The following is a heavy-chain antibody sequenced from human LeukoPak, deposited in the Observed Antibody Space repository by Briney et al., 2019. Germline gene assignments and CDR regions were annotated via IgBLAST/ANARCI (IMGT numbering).Heavy chain of an antibody. CDR3: ARLPEYSYAHDAFDI. CDR1: GGSFSGYY. D-gene: IGHD5-18*01. J-gene: IGHJ3*02. CDR2: INHIGST. V-gene: IGHV4-34*01. Sequence: PSQTLSLTCAVDGGSFSGYYWSWIRQPPGKGLEGIGEINHIGSTNYNPPLKIRAPISVDTSKNQFSLKLSLVTPAHRAVYYCARLPEYSYAHDAFDIWGQGTMVTVSS.